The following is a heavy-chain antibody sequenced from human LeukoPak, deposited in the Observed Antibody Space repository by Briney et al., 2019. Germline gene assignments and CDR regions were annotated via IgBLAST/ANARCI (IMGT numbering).Heavy chain of an antibody. CDR3: ASEAYCGGDCYQVDY. CDR2: ISRSSSTI. J-gene: IGHJ4*02. CDR1: GFTFSTYS. Sequence: PGGSLRLSCAASGFTFSTYSMNWVRQAPGKGLEWVSYISRSSSTIYYADSVKGRFTISRDNAKNSLYLQMNSLRAEDTAVYYCASEAYCGGDCYQVDYWGQGTLVTVSS. D-gene: IGHD2-21*02. V-gene: IGHV3-48*01.